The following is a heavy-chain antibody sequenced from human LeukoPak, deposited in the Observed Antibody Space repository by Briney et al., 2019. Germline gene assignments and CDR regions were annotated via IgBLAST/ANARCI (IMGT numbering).Heavy chain of an antibody. Sequence: GGSLRLSCAASGFTFSSYVLHWVRQAPGKGLEWVAVISYDGSNKYYADSVKGRFTISRDNAKNSLYLQMNSLRAEDTAVYYCARDDASGQSLSAFDYWGQGTLVTVSS. J-gene: IGHJ4*02. CDR2: ISYDGSNK. V-gene: IGHV3-30*04. CDR1: GFTFSSYV. CDR3: ARDDASGQSLSAFDY. D-gene: IGHD3-16*02.